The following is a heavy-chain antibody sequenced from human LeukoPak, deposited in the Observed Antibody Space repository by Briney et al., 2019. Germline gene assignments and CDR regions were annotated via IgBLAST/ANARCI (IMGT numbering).Heavy chain of an antibody. CDR3: ARDPRMYNWFDP. V-gene: IGHV3-11*04. CDR1: GFTFSDYY. J-gene: IGHJ5*02. CDR2: ISSSGSTI. Sequence: GGSLRLSYAASGFTFSDYYMSWIRQAPGKGLEWVSYISSSGSTIYYADSVKGRFTISRDNAKNSLYLQMNSLRAEDTAVYYCARDPRMYNWFDPWGQGTLVTVSS.